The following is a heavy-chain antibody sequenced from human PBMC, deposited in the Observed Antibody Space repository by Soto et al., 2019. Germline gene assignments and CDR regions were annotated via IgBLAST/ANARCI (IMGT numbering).Heavy chain of an antibody. CDR3: AREPNIFDY. J-gene: IGHJ4*02. V-gene: IGHV1-18*01. Sequence: QVQLVQSGAEVKKPGASVKVSCKASGYTFTSYGISWVRQAPGQGLEWMGWISAHNGNKKYAQKLQGSVTITTDTCTSTAYMELRRLRSDDTAVYYCAREPNIFDYWGQGTLVTVSS. D-gene: IGHD7-27*01. CDR1: GYTFTSYG. CDR2: ISAHNGNK.